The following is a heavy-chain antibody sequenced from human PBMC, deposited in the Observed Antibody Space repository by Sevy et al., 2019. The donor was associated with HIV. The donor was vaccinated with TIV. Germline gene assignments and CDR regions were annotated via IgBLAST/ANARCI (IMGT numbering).Heavy chain of an antibody. Sequence: GGSLRLSCSASGFTFSTYEMNWVRQVPGKGLEWISYISNSGDTIYYADSVKGPFTISRDNEKKSLFLQMNSLRLEDTAFYYCARSGGAYDKGFHPWGRGTLVTLSS. D-gene: IGHD3-22*01. CDR2: ISNSGDTI. V-gene: IGHV3-48*03. J-gene: IGHJ5*02. CDR3: ARSGGAYDKGFHP. CDR1: GFTFSTYE.